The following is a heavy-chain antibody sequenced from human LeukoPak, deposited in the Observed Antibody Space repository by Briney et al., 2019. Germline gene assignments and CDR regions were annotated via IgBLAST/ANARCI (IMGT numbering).Heavy chain of an antibody. V-gene: IGHV4-4*07. Sequence: SETLSLTCTVSGGSISSYYWSWIRQPAGKGLEWIGRIYTSGSTNYNPSLKSRVTMSVDTSKNQFSLKLSSVTAADTAVYYCAREAYCYDSSGYYYDAFDIWGQGTMVTVSS. J-gene: IGHJ3*02. D-gene: IGHD3-22*01. CDR1: GGSISSYY. CDR3: AREAYCYDSSGYYYDAFDI. CDR2: IYTSGST.